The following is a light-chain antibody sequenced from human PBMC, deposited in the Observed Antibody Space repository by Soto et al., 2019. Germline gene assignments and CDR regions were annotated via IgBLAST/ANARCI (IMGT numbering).Light chain of an antibody. CDR2: GAS. CDR3: QQRYNWPLT. V-gene: IGKV3-11*01. CDR1: QSVSRS. Sequence: EIVLTQSPATLSLSPGERATLSCRASQSVSRSLAWYQQKPAQAPRLLIYGASNGATGIPARFSGTGSGTDFTLTISSLEPEDFAVYYCQQRYNWPLTFGGGTKVEIK. J-gene: IGKJ4*01.